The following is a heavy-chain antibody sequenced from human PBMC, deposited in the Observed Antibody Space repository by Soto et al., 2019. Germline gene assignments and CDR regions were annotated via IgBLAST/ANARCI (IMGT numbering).Heavy chain of an antibody. J-gene: IGHJ3*01. D-gene: IGHD5-12*01. CDR1: GFTFDIYA. Sequence: GGSLRLSCSASGFTFDIYAMHWVRQAPGKGLEWVAVISYDGTNKWYSDSVEGRFTISRDNSENTLYLQMNGLRDEDTAFYYCAKDRERWLQSRGDASDLWGQGTLVTVSS. V-gene: IGHV3-30-3*01. CDR2: ISYDGTNK. CDR3: AKDRERWLQSRGDASDL.